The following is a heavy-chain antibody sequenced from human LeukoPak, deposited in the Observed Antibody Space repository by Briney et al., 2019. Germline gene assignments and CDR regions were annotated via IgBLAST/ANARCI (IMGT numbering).Heavy chain of an antibody. CDR3: ATSFSYAFDC. Sequence: QSGGSLRLSCAASGFTFSTSWMTWVRQAPAKGLEWVANIRGDGDDNKYAGSVQGRFSISRDNAKDSVYLQMNSLRAEDTAVYYCATSFSYAFDCRGQGLLVTVSS. V-gene: IGHV3-7*01. CDR2: IRGDGDDN. D-gene: IGHD2/OR15-2a*01. J-gene: IGHJ4*02. CDR1: GFTFSTSW.